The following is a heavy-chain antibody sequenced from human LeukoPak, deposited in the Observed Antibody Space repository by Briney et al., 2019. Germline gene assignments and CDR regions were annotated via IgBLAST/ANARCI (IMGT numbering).Heavy chain of an antibody. D-gene: IGHD3-22*01. V-gene: IGHV4-34*01. CDR3: ARDLGQYYDTSDNWFDP. CDR2: INHSGST. J-gene: IGHJ5*02. Sequence: SETVSLTCAVYGGSFSGYYWSWIRQPPGKGLEWIGEINHSGSTNYNPSLKSRVTISVDTSKNQFSLKLSSVTAADTAVYYCARDLGQYYDTSDNWFDPWGQGTLVTVSS. CDR1: GGSFSGYY.